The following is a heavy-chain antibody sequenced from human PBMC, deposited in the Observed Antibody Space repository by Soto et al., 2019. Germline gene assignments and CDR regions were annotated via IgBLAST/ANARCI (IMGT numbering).Heavy chain of an antibody. CDR1: GGTFSSYA. J-gene: IGHJ3*02. V-gene: IGHV1-69*05. CDR2: IIPIFGTA. D-gene: IGHD3-9*01. Sequence: ASVKVSCKASGGTFSSYAISWVRQAPGQGLEWMGGIIPIFGTANYAQKFQERVTITRDMSTSTAYMELSSLRSEDTAVYYCAVISGLRYFDRDAFDIWGQGTMVTV. CDR3: AVISGLRYFDRDAFDI.